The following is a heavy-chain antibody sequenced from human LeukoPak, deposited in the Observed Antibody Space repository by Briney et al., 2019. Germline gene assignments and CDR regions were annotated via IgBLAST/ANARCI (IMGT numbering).Heavy chain of an antibody. CDR1: GFTFSTYS. J-gene: IGHJ4*02. CDR2: ISSSSTYM. V-gene: IGHV3-21*01. CDR3: AREGVVVPATLDY. Sequence: GGSLRLSCAASGFTFSTYSMNWVRQAPGKGLEWVSSISSSSTYMYYADSVKGRFTISRDNAKKSLYLQVNSLRAEDTAVYYCAREGVVVPATLDYWGQGTLVTVSS. D-gene: IGHD2-2*01.